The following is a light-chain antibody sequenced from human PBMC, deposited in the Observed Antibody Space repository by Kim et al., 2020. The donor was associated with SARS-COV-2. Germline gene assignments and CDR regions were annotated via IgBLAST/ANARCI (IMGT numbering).Light chain of an antibody. V-gene: IGKV3-20*01. Sequence: PGERAAPSCRASQSVSSSYSAWYQQKPGQAPRLLIYGASSRATGIPDRFSGSGSGTYFTLTISRLEPEDFAVYYCQQYGSSPRITFGQGTRLEIK. CDR1: QSVSSSY. CDR2: GAS. J-gene: IGKJ5*01. CDR3: QQYGSSPRIT.